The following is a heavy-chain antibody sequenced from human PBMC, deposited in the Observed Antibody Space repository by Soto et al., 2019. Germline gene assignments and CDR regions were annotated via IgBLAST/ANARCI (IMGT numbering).Heavy chain of an antibody. CDR2: ISAYNGNT. Sequence: ASVKVSCKASGYTFTSYGISRVRQAPGQGLEWMGWISAYNGNTNYAQKLQGRVTMTTDTSTSTAYMELRSLRSDDTAVYYCARDRYIQLWLPNWFDPWGQGTLVTVS. CDR1: GYTFTSYG. CDR3: ARDRYIQLWLPNWFDP. D-gene: IGHD5-18*01. J-gene: IGHJ5*02. V-gene: IGHV1-18*01.